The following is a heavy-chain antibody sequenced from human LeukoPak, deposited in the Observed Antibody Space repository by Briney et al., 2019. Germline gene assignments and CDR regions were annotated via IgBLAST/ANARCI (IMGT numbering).Heavy chain of an antibody. CDR3: ARSSERLGMAPNFDY. CDR2: IKQDGSEK. Sequence: PGGSLRLSCAASGFTFSSYWMSWVRQAPGKGLEWVANIKQDGSEKYYVDSVKGRFTISRDNAKNSLYLQMNSLRAEDTAVYYCARSSERLGMAPNFDYWGQGTLVTVSS. V-gene: IGHV3-7*01. CDR1: GFTFSSYW. J-gene: IGHJ4*02. D-gene: IGHD7-27*01.